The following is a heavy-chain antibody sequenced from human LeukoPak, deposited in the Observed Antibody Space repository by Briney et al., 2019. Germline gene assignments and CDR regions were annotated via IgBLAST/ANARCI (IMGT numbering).Heavy chain of an antibody. D-gene: IGHD2-15*01. J-gene: IGHJ6*02. Sequence: GGSLRLSCAASGFTFSSYAMHWVRQAPGKGLEWVAVISYDGSNKYYADSVKGRFTISRDNSKNTLYLQMNSLRAEDTAVYYCASAYCSGGSCYGRYYYGMDVRGQGTTVTVSS. V-gene: IGHV3-30*04. CDR2: ISYDGSNK. CDR3: ASAYCSGGSCYGRYYYGMDV. CDR1: GFTFSSYA.